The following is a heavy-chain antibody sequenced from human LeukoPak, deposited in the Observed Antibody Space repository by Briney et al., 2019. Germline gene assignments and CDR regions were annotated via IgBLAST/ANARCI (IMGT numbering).Heavy chain of an antibody. CDR3: ARGGGDYAFDI. D-gene: IGHD3-16*01. CDR2: INNDGSDT. V-gene: IGHV3-74*01. Sequence: GGSLRLSCVASGFTFGPYWMHWVRQVPGKGLVWVSRINNDGSDTIYADSVKGRFTVSRDNSKDTLFLQMNSLRAEDTAVYYCARGGGDYAFDIWGQGTMVTVSS. CDR1: GFTFGPYW. J-gene: IGHJ3*02.